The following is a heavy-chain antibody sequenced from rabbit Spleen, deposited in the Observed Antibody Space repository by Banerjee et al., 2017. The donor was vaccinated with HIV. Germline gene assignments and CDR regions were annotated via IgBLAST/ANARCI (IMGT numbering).Heavy chain of an antibody. V-gene: IGHV1S40*01. J-gene: IGHJ6*01. CDR1: GFTLSTYW. CDR2: IYPPSGGT. D-gene: IGHD8-1*01. CDR3: ARDSGTSFSSYGMDL. Sequence: QSLEESGGDLVKPGASLTLTCTVSGFTLSTYWMCWVRQAPGKGLEWIACIYPPSGGTWYASWAKGRFTISKTSSTVDLKMTRLTAADTATYFCARDSGTSFSSYGMDLWGPGTLVT.